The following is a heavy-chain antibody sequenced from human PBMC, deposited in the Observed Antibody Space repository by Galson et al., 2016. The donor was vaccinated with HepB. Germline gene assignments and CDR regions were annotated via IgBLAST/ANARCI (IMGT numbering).Heavy chain of an antibody. J-gene: IGHJ4*02. CDR3: AKGTTRLGDN. CDR1: GFMFSHYW. D-gene: IGHD4-11*01. V-gene: IGHV3-7*03. CDR2: IKQDGGEK. Sequence: SLRLPCAASGFMFSHYWMSWVRQAPGKGLEWVALIKQDGGEKNYLDPVKGRFTISRDNTENSLFLQMDSLRAGDSAVYYCAKGTTRLGDNWGQGILVTVSS.